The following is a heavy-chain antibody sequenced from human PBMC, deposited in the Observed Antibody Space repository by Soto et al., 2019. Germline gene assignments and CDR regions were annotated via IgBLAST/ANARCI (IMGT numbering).Heavy chain of an antibody. J-gene: IGHJ4*02. CDR1: GGTFSSYT. D-gene: IGHD6-6*01. Sequence: QVQLVQSGAEVKKPGSSVKVSCKASGGTFSSYTISWVRQAPGQGLEWMGRIIPILGIANYAQKFQGRVTITADKSTSTAYMELSSLRAEDTAVYYCARDGAAPCLDFDYWGQGTLVTVSS. V-gene: IGHV1-69*08. CDR3: ARDGAAPCLDFDY. CDR2: IIPILGIA.